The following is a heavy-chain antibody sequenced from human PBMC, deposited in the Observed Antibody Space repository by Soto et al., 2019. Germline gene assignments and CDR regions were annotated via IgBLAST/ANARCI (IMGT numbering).Heavy chain of an antibody. CDR1: RYSFTSYW. D-gene: IGHD6-19*01. V-gene: IGHV5-51*01. CDR3: ARLDRKLAVAGHYFDY. J-gene: IGHJ4*02. Sequence: LGESLKISCKGSRYSFTSYWIGWVRQMPGKGLEWMGIIYPGDSDTRYSPSFQGQVTISADKSISTAYLQWSSLKASDTAMYYCARLDRKLAVAGHYFDYWGQGTLVTVSS. CDR2: IYPGDSDT.